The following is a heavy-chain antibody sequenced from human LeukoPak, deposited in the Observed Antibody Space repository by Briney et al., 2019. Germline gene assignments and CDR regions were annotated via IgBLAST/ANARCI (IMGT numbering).Heavy chain of an antibody. Sequence: SETLSLTCAVSGYSISSGYYWGWIRQPPGKGLEWIGSIYHGGSTYYNPSLKSRVTISVDTSKNQFSLKLSSVTAADTAVYYCARGPYGDYSDYYYYYMDVWGKGTTVTVSS. CDR3: ARGPYGDYSDYYYYYMDV. V-gene: IGHV4-38-2*01. CDR2: IYHGGST. J-gene: IGHJ6*03. D-gene: IGHD4-17*01. CDR1: GYSISSGYY.